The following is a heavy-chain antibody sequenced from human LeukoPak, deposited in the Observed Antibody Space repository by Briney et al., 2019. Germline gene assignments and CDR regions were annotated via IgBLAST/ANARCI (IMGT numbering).Heavy chain of an antibody. D-gene: IGHD6-19*01. J-gene: IGHJ6*03. CDR2: IYYSGST. CDR1: GGSISGYY. V-gene: IGHV4-59*01. CDR3: AGFQSVRLGRGSGYYYYMDV. Sequence: SETLSLTCTVSGGSISGYYWSWIRQPPGKGLEWIGFIYYSGSTNYNPSLKSRVTISVDTSKNQFSLKVSSVTAADTAVYYCAGFQSVRLGRGSGYYYYMDVWGKGTTVTVSS.